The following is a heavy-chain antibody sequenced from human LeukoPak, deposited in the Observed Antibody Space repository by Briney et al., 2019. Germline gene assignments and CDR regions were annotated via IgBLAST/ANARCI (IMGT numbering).Heavy chain of an antibody. CDR3: SLLAVASPQDY. Sequence: SGGPLRLSCAASGFSFSTYEMHWVRQAPGKGLEWVSDISISCSTVYYADSVKGRFTTSRDNANNYLYLQMHSLRAEDTAVYYCSLLAVASPQDYWGQGTLVTVSS. D-gene: IGHD6-19*01. CDR2: ISISCSTV. CDR1: GFSFSTYE. V-gene: IGHV3-48*03. J-gene: IGHJ4*02.